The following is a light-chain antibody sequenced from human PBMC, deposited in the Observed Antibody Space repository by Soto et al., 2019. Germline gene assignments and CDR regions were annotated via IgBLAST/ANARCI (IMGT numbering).Light chain of an antibody. CDR2: DND. J-gene: IGLJ1*01. CDR3: GSWDNSLSAYV. V-gene: IGLV1-51*01. Sequence: QAVVTQPPSLSAAPGQWVTISCSGSGSNIGRNFVSWYQQFPGTAPKFLIYDNDKRPSGIPDRFSGSKSGTSATLGITGLQTGDEADYYCGSWDNSLSAYVFGTGTKVTVL. CDR1: GSNIGRNF.